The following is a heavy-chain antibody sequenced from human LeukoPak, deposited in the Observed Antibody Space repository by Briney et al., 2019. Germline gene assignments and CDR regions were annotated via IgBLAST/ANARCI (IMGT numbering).Heavy chain of an antibody. CDR1: GGSISSYY. CDR2: IYYSGST. J-gene: IGHJ4*02. Sequence: PSETLSLTCTVSGGSISSYYWSWIRQHPGKGLEWIGYIYYSGSTNYNPSLKSRVTISVDTSKNQFSLKLSSVTAADTAVYYCARGGLRYFDWLRRSFDYWGQGTLVTVSS. V-gene: IGHV4-59*12. CDR3: ARGGLRYFDWLRRSFDY. D-gene: IGHD3-9*01.